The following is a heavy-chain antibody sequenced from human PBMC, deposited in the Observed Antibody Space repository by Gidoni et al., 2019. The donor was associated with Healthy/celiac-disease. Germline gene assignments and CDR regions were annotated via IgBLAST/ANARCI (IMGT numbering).Heavy chain of an antibody. V-gene: IGHV3-53*01. D-gene: IGHD3-9*01. CDR3: ARDSGKYYDILTGYPYYYYGMDV. CDR1: GVTVSSNY. Sequence: EVQLVESGGGLIQPGGSLSLSCAASGVTVSSNYMSWVRQAPGKGLGWVSGIYSGGSTYYADAVKGRFTISRDNSKNTLYLQMNSLRAEDTAVYYCARDSGKYYDILTGYPYYYYGMDVWGQGTTVTVSS. J-gene: IGHJ6*02. CDR2: IYSGGST.